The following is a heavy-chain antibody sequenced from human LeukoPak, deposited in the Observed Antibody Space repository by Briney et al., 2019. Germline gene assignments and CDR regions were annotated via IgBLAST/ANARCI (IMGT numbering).Heavy chain of an antibody. CDR3: ARVEQTSDAFDI. Sequence: SQTLSLTCTVSGGSISSGDYYWSWIRQPPGKGLEWIGYIYYSGSTYYNPSLKSRITISVDTSKNQFSLKLSSVTAADTAVYYCARVEQTSDAFDIWGQGTMVTVSS. CDR1: GGSISSGDYY. J-gene: IGHJ3*02. CDR2: IYYSGST. V-gene: IGHV4-30-4*01. D-gene: IGHD1/OR15-1a*01.